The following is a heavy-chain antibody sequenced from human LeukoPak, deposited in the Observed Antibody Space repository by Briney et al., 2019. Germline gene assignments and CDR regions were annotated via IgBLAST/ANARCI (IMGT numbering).Heavy chain of an antibody. CDR1: GYTFASYG. Sequence: ASVKVSCKASGYTFASYGISWVRQDPGQGLEWMGWISAYNDDTKFAQNLQGRLTMTTDASTGTAYMELRTLTSDDTALYYCARDAARTTTPGGPDYWGQGTLVTVSS. V-gene: IGHV1-18*01. J-gene: IGHJ4*02. D-gene: IGHD1-1*01. CDR3: ARDAARTTTPGGPDY. CDR2: ISAYNDDT.